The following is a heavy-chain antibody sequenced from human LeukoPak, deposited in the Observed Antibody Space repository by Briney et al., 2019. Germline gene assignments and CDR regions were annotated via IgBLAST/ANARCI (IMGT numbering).Heavy chain of an antibody. D-gene: IGHD3-3*01. CDR3: ARDSRGDFSSAFDI. Sequence: GGSLRPSCAASGFTFSSYSMNWVRQAPGKGLEWVSSISSSSSYIYYADSVKGRFTISRDNAKNSLYLQMNSLRAEDTAVYYCARDSRGDFSSAFDIWGQGTMVTVSS. CDR1: GFTFSSYS. J-gene: IGHJ3*02. V-gene: IGHV3-21*01. CDR2: ISSSSSYI.